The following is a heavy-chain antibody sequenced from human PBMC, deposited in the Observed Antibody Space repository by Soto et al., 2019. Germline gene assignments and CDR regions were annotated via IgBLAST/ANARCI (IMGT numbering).Heavy chain of an antibody. Sequence: QITLKESGPTLVKPTQTLTLTCTFSGFSLSTSGVGVGWIRQPAGKALEWLALIYWDDDKRYSPSLKSRLTITKDTTKNQVVLTMTNMDPVDTATYYCAHMNPITILPIGINWFDPWGQGTLVTVSS. CDR3: AHMNPITILPIGINWFDP. CDR1: GFSLSTSGVG. J-gene: IGHJ5*02. V-gene: IGHV2-5*02. D-gene: IGHD3-9*01. CDR2: IYWDDDK.